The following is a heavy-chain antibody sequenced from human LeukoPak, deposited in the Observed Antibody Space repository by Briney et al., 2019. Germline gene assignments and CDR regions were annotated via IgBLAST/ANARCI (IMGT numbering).Heavy chain of an antibody. CDR3: ARDNQSPLTVTTVLSYYYGMDV. V-gene: IGHV1-69*13. D-gene: IGHD4-11*01. CDR1: ECDFTNCY. J-gene: IGHJ6*02. Sequence: GASVKVSCKASECDFTNCYMHWVRQAPGQGLEWMGGIIPIFGTANYAQKFQGRVTITADESTSTAYMELSSLRSEDTAVYYCARDNQSPLTVTTVLSYYYGMDVWGQGTTVTVSS. CDR2: IIPIFGTA.